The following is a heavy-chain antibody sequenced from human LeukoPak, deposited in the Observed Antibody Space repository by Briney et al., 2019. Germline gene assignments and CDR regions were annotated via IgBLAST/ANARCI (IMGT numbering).Heavy chain of an antibody. D-gene: IGHD3-10*01. CDR3: ARDLHYYYGSGSY. CDR2: ISAYNGNT. J-gene: IGHJ4*02. Sequence: SVKVSCKASGYTFTGYYMHWVRQAPGQGLEWMGWISAYNGNTNYAQKLQGRVTMTTDTSTSTAYMELRSLRSDDTAVYYCARDLHYYYGSGSYWGQGTLVTVSS. CDR1: GYTFTGYY. V-gene: IGHV1-18*04.